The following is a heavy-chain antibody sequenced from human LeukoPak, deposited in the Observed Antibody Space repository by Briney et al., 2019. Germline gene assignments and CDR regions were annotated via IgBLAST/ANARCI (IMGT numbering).Heavy chain of an antibody. CDR2: ISGSGGST. D-gene: IGHD3-3*01. J-gene: IGHJ6*03. Sequence: GGSLRLSCAASGFTFSSYAMSWVRQAPGKGLEWVSAISGSGGSTYHADSVKGRFTISRDNSKNTLYLQMNSLRAEDTAVYYCAKAPTYYDFWYYMDVWGKGTTVTVSS. CDR3: AKAPTYYDFWYYMDV. CDR1: GFTFSSYA. V-gene: IGHV3-23*01.